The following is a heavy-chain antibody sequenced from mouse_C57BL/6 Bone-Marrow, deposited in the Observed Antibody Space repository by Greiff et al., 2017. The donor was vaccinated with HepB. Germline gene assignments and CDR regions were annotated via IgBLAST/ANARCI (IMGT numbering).Heavy chain of an antibody. D-gene: IGHD3-3*01. V-gene: IGHV1-4*01. CDR1: GYTFTSYT. Sequence: QVHVKQSGAELARPGASVKMSCKASGYTFTSYTMHWVKQRPGQGLEWIGYINPSSGYTKYNQKFKDKATLTADKSSSTAYMQLISLTSEDSAVYYCARYTRRDYAMDYWGQGTSVTVSS. CDR2: INPSSGYT. CDR3: ARYTRRDYAMDY. J-gene: IGHJ4*01.